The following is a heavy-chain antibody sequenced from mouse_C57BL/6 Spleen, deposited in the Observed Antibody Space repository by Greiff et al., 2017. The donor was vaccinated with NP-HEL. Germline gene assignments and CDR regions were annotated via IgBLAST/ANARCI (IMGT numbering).Heavy chain of an antibody. D-gene: IGHD1-1*01. CDR2: IYPGDGDT. J-gene: IGHJ4*01. Sequence: QVQLQQSGPELVKPGASVKISCKASGYAFSSSWMNWVKQRPGKGLEWIGRIYPGDGDTNYNGKFKGKATLTADKSSSTAYMQLSSLTSEDSAVYFCARWIYYGSSYAMDYWGQGTSVTVSS. CDR1: GYAFSSSW. V-gene: IGHV1-82*01. CDR3: ARWIYYGSSYAMDY.